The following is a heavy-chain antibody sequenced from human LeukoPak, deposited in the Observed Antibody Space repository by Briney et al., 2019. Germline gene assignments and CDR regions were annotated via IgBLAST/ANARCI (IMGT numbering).Heavy chain of an antibody. J-gene: IGHJ5*02. V-gene: IGHV3-9*03. Sequence: GGSLRLSCAASGFKFDDYAMHWVRLRPGKGLEWVSGISWNNGFIEYVDSVKGRFTISSDNAKNSLYLQMDRLRTDDMGLYYCVKDSKLRALLPGSFETWGQGTLVTVSS. D-gene: IGHD3-10*01. CDR2: ISWNNGFI. CDR1: GFKFDDYA. CDR3: VKDSKLRALLPGSFET.